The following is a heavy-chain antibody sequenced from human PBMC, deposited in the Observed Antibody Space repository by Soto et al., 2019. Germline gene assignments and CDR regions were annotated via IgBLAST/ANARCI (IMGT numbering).Heavy chain of an antibody. Sequence: PGGSLRLSCAASGFTFSDYYVSWIRRAPGKGLEWVSYISSSDNIIYYADSVKGRFTISRDNAKNSLYLQMNSLRAEDTAVYYCARDLGYYDSSGYFDYWGQGSLVTVSS. CDR1: GFTFSDYY. V-gene: IGHV3-11*01. D-gene: IGHD3-22*01. J-gene: IGHJ4*02. CDR2: ISSSDNII. CDR3: ARDLGYYDSSGYFDY.